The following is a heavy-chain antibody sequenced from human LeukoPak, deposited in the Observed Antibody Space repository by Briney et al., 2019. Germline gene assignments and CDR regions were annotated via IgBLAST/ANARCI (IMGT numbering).Heavy chain of an antibody. CDR1: GITFSGFE. D-gene: IGHD1-26*01. Sequence: GGSLRLSCVGSGITFSGFELNWVRQAPGKGLEWVARIRSATAGGTTEYAAPVEGRFIVSRDDSKSTLYLQLNSLKIEDTAIYYCTSGSYYGTGSFDIWGQGVMVTVSS. CDR2: IRSATAGGTT. J-gene: IGHJ3*02. V-gene: IGHV3-15*01. CDR3: TSGSYYGTGSFDI.